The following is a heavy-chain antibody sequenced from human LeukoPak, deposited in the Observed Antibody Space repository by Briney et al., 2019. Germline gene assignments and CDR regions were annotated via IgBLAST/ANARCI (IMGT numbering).Heavy chain of an antibody. CDR3: ARKRPATYYYYGMDV. D-gene: IGHD2-15*01. CDR2: ISSSSSYI. CDR1: GFTFSDHY. Sequence: GGSLRLSCAASGFTFSDHYMDWVRQAPGKGLEWVSSISSSSSYIYYADSVKGRFTISRDNAKNSLYLQMNSLRAEDTAVYYCARKRPATYYYYGMDVWGQGTTVTVSS. V-gene: IGHV3-21*01. J-gene: IGHJ6*02.